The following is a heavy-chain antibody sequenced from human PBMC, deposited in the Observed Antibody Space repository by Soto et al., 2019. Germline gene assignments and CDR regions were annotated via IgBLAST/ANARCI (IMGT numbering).Heavy chain of an antibody. Sequence: EVKLLESGGGLVKPGGSLTLSCTGSGFTFSSYGINWVGQAPGKGLEWVSSSTPSFPYRSYAESVKGRFTMSRDNARNALQLQMNSLRAEDTAVYYCVRRPENFWSGDSEAFDYWGQGRLVIVSS. CDR1: GFTFSSYG. V-gene: IGHV3-21*06. D-gene: IGHD3-3*01. J-gene: IGHJ4*02. CDR3: VRRPENFWSGDSEAFDY. CDR2: STPSFPYR.